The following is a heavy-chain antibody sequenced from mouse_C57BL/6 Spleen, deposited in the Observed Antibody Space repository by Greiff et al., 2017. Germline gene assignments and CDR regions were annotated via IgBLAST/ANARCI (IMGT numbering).Heavy chain of an antibody. CDR3: ARYGGNYGYYFDY. J-gene: IGHJ2*01. Sequence: EVKVEESGGGLVQPGGSLSLSCAASGFTFTDYYMSWVRQPPGQALEWLGFIRNKANGYTTEYSASVKGRFTISRDNSQSSLYLQMNALRAEDSATYYCARYGGNYGYYFDYGGQGTTLTVSS. CDR2: IRNKANGYTT. CDR1: GFTFTDYY. D-gene: IGHD2-1*01. V-gene: IGHV7-3*01.